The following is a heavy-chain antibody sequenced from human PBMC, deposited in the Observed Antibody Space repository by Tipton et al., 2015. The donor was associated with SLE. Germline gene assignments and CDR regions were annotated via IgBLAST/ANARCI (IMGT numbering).Heavy chain of an antibody. Sequence: GLVKPSETLSLTCTVSGGSISSSSYHWGWIRQPSGKGLEWIGSIYYSGSTYYNPSLKSRVTISVDTSKNQFSLKLSSVTAADTAVYYCARGGGITILSSNWFDPWGQGALVTVTS. V-gene: IGHV4-39*07. CDR3: ARGGGITILSSNWFDP. D-gene: IGHD3-10*01. CDR2: IYYSGST. J-gene: IGHJ5*02. CDR1: GGSISSSSYH.